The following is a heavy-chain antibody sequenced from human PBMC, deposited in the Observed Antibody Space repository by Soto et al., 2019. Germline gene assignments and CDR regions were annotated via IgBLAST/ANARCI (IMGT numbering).Heavy chain of an antibody. D-gene: IGHD4-4*01. CDR2: IYHSGST. Sequence: SETLSLTCTVSGYSISSGYYWGWIRQPPGKGLEWIGSIYHSGSTYYNPSLKSRFTISVDTSKNQFSLNLSSVTAADTAVYYCASEYSNYGPFDYWGQGTLVTVSS. J-gene: IGHJ4*02. CDR3: ASEYSNYGPFDY. V-gene: IGHV4-38-2*02. CDR1: GYSISSGYY.